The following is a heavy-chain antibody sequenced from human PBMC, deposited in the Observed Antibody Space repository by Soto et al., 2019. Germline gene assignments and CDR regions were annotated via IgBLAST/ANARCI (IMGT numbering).Heavy chain of an antibody. CDR1: GGSISSGGYY. CDR3: ARGSFSSSSSWFDP. D-gene: IGHD6-6*01. CDR2: IYYSGRT. Sequence: TSETLSLTCTVSGGSISSGGYYWSWIRQHPGKGLEWIGYIYYSGRTYYNPSLHSRVSIAVDTTENQFSLKLTSVTAADTSVYYCARGSFSSSSSWFDPWGRGTLVTVSS. V-gene: IGHV4-31*03. J-gene: IGHJ5*02.